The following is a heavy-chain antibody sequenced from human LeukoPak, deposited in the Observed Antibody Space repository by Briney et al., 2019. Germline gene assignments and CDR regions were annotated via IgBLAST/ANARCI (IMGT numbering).Heavy chain of an antibody. V-gene: IGHV3-30*18. Sequence: GRSLRLSCAASGFTFSNYGFHWVRQAPGKGLEWVALISNDGNTKYYADSLKGRFTISRDNSKNSLYLQMNSLRVEDTAVYYCAKDRYYEIRGWFDSWGQGTLVTVSS. D-gene: IGHD3-9*01. J-gene: IGHJ5*01. CDR1: GFTFSNYG. CDR2: ISNDGNTK. CDR3: AKDRYYEIRGWFDS.